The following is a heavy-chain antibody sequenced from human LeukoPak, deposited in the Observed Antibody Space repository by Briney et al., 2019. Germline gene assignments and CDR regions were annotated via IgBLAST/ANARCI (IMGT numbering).Heavy chain of an antibody. Sequence: GGSLRLSCAASGFTFSSAWMSWVRQAPGKGLEWVGRIKSKTDGGTTDYAAPVKGRFTISRDDSKNTLYLQMNSLKTEDTAVYYCTTDRMSLYSGSYGYWGQGTLVTVSS. CDR3: TTDRMSLYSGSYGY. D-gene: IGHD1-26*01. CDR2: IKSKTDGGTT. J-gene: IGHJ4*02. CDR1: GFTFSSAW. V-gene: IGHV3-15*01.